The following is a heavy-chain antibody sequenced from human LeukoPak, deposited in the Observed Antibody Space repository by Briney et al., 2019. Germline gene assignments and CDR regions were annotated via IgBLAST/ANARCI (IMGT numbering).Heavy chain of an antibody. Sequence: GASVKVSCKASGYTFTGYYMHWVLQAPGQGLEWMGRINPNSGGTNYAQKFQGRVTMTRDTSISTAYMELSRLRSDDTAVYYCARDRGYYDSSGYDYWGQGTLVTVSS. CDR1: GYTFTGYY. CDR2: INPNSGGT. J-gene: IGHJ4*02. CDR3: ARDRGYYDSSGYDY. D-gene: IGHD3-22*01. V-gene: IGHV1-2*06.